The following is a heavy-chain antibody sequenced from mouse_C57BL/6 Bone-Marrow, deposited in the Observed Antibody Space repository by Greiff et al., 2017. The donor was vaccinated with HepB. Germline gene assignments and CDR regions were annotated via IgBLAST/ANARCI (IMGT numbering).Heavy chain of an antibody. CDR1: GYSFTDYN. V-gene: IGHV1-39*01. J-gene: IGHJ2*01. CDR3: AREEILFITTVVAFDY. CDR2: INPNYGTT. D-gene: IGHD1-1*01. Sequence: EVQLQQPGPELVKPGASVKISCKASGYSFTDYNMNWVKQSNGKSLEWIGVINPNYGTTSYNQKFKGKATLTVDQSSSTAYMQLNSLTSEDSAVYYCAREEILFITTVVAFDYWGQGTTLTVSS.